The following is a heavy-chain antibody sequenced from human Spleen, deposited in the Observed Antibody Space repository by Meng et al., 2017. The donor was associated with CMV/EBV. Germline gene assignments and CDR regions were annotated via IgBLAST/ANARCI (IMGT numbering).Heavy chain of an antibody. CDR1: SNNYY. Sequence: SNNYYWGWIRQPPGKGLEWIGRIYYSGHSYYNPPLKSRVTISVDTSNNQFSLKLSSVTAADTAVYYCARSFRYCSSTSCSYWYFNLWGRGTLVTVSS. V-gene: IGHV4-39*01. J-gene: IGHJ2*01. CDR2: IYYSGHS. CDR3: ARSFRYCSSTSCSYWYFNL. D-gene: IGHD2-2*01.